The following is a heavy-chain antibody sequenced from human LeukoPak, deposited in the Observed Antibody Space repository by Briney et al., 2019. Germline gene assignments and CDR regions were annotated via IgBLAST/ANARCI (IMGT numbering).Heavy chain of an antibody. CDR3: ARVYSGSYRGAWDYFDY. Sequence: ASVKVSCKASGGTFSSYAISWVRQAPGQGLEWMGWISAYNGNTNYAQKLQGRVTMTTDTSTSTAYMELRSLRSDDTAVYYCARVYSGSYRGAWDYFDYWGQGTLVTVSS. CDR1: GGTFSSYA. J-gene: IGHJ4*02. V-gene: IGHV1-18*01. D-gene: IGHD1-26*01. CDR2: ISAYNGNT.